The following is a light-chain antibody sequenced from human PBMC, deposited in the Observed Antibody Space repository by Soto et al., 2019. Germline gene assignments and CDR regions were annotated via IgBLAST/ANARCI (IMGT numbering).Light chain of an antibody. V-gene: IGKV4-1*01. CDR1: QSVLYSSNNKNQ. Sequence: DIVLTQSPNSLAVSLGEMATINCKSSQSVLYSSNNKNQLAWYQQKPGQHPKLLIYWASTRESGVPDRFSANGSGKAFSLTVSSLRGEDVAVYFCRQYYTTPSFGGGTKVDLK. J-gene: IGKJ4*01. CDR3: RQYYTTPS. CDR2: WAS.